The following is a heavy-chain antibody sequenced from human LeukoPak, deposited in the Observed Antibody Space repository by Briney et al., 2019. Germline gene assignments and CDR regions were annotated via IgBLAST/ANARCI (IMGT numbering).Heavy chain of an antibody. V-gene: IGHV4-39*07. Sequence: PSETLSLTCTVSGGSISSSSYYWGWIRQPPGKGLEWIGSIYYSGSTYYNPSLKSRVTISVDTSKNQFSLKLSSVTAADTAVYYCARDSTFDREQQLVRSWFDPWGQGTLVTVSS. CDR3: ARDSTFDREQQLVRSWFDP. CDR1: GGSISSSSYY. D-gene: IGHD6-13*01. J-gene: IGHJ5*02. CDR2: IYYSGST.